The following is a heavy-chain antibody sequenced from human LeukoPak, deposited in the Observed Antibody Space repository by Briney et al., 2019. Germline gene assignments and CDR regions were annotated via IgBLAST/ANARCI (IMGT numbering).Heavy chain of an antibody. J-gene: IGHJ4*02. D-gene: IGHD1-14*01. CDR3: ARVLSARNGFDY. CDR2: IYYSGST. Sequence: SETLSLTCTVSGVSLSSGGYYWGWIRKHPGMGLEWIGSIYYSGSTYYTPSLKSRVNISVYTAKSQFALNLASVTAADTAVYFCARVLSARNGFDYWGQGTLVTVSS. V-gene: IGHV4-31*03. CDR1: GVSLSSGGYY.